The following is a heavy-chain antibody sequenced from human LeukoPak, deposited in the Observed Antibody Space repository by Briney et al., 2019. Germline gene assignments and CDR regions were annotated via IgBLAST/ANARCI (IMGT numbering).Heavy chain of an antibody. CDR1: RFSFSSYA. Sequence: GGSLRLSCEASRFSFSSYAFHWVRQAPGRGLEWVAVISYDGGNKHYADSVKGRFTISRDNSKNTLYLQMNSLRAEDTAMYYCARGGGYTSASYFYAMDVWGQGTTVTVSS. CDR2: ISYDGGNK. V-gene: IGHV3-30-3*01. D-gene: IGHD3-22*01. J-gene: IGHJ6*02. CDR3: ARGGGYTSASYFYAMDV.